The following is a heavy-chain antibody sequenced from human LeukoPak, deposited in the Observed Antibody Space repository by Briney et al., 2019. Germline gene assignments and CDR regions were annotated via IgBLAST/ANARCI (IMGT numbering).Heavy chain of an antibody. V-gene: IGHV1-8*01. CDR1: GYTFTSYD. CDR2: MNPNSGNT. CDR3: ARLYYSGGSCYSWYYYYYMDV. D-gene: IGHD2-15*01. Sequence: ASVKVSCKASGYTFTSYDINWVRQATGQGLEWMGWMNPNSGNTGYAQKFQGRVTMTRNTSISTAYMELSSLRSEDTAVYYCARLYYSGGSCYSWYYYYYMDVWGKGTTVTVSS. J-gene: IGHJ6*03.